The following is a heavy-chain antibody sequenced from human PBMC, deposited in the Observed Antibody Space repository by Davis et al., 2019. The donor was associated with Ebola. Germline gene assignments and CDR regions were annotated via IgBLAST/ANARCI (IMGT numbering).Heavy chain of an antibody. CDR1: GGSFSGYY. D-gene: IGHD4-11*01. J-gene: IGHJ4*02. CDR2: INHSGST. V-gene: IGHV4-34*01. CDR3: ARGPYSNTASDKGIDY. Sequence: SETLSLTCAVYGGSFSGYYWSWIRQPPGKGLEWIGEINHSGSTNYNPSLKSRVTISVDTSKNQFSLKLSSVTAADTAVYYCARGPYSNTASDKGIDYWGQGTLVTVSS.